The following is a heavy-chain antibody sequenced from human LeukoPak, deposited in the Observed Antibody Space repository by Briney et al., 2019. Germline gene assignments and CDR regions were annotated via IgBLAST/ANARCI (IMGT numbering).Heavy chain of an antibody. J-gene: IGHJ4*02. Sequence: ASVKVSCKASGYTFTSYDINWVRQAPGQGLEWMGWMNPNSGNTGYAQKFQGRVTMTRNTSISTAYMELSSLRSEDTAVYYCARAHYDSSGYPRYWGQGTLVTVSS. CDR2: MNPNSGNT. D-gene: IGHD3-22*01. CDR3: ARAHYDSSGYPRY. V-gene: IGHV1-8*01. CDR1: GYTFTSYD.